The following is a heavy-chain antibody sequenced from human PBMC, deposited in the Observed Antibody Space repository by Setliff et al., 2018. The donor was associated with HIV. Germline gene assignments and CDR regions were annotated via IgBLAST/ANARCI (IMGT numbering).Heavy chain of an antibody. CDR2: INSASGGT. V-gene: IGHV1-2*02. CDR1: GYTFTDYY. J-gene: IGHJ3*02. Sequence: GASVKVSCKASGYTFTDYYIHWVRQAPGQGLEWMGWINSASGGTNYAQNFQGRVTVTRDTSINTAYVELNSLKSDDTAVYYCARDYLHVFDIWAKGQWSPSPQ. CDR3: ARDYLHVFDI.